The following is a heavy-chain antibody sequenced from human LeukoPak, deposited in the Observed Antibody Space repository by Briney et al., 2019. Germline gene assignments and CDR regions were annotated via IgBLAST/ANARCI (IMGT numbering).Heavy chain of an antibody. D-gene: IGHD3-9*01. CDR3: ARLRTLNYDILTGYPLYFDY. CDR2: IYPGDSDT. J-gene: IGHJ4*02. V-gene: IGHV5-51*01. CDR1: GYSFTSYW. Sequence: GESLKISCKGSGYSFTSYWIGWVRQMPGKGLEWMGIIYPGDSDTRYSPSFQGQVTISADKSISTAYLQWSSLKASDTAMYYCARLRTLNYDILTGYPLYFDYWGQGTLVTVSS.